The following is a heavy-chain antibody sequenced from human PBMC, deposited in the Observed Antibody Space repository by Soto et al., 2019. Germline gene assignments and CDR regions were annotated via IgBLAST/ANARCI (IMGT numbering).Heavy chain of an antibody. J-gene: IGHJ1*01. D-gene: IGHD4-17*01. CDR1: GGSISCGGYY. CDR2: IYYSGST. V-gene: IGHV4-31*03. CDR3: ARGGGYGDWANEYFQH. Sequence: QVQLQESGPGLVKPSQTLSLTCTVSGGSISCGGYYWSWIRQHPGKGLEWIGYIYYSGSTYYNPSLKSRVTISVDTSKNQFSLKLSSVTAADTAVYYCARGGGYGDWANEYFQHWGQGTLVTVSS.